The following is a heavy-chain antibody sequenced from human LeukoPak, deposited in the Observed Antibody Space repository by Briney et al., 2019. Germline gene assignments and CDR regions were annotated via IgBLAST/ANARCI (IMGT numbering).Heavy chain of an antibody. CDR2: ISYDGSNK. CDR1: GFTFSSYW. J-gene: IGHJ4*02. V-gene: IGHV3-30*03. Sequence: PGGSLRLSCAASGFTFSSYWMSWVRQAPGKGLEWVAVISYDGSNKYYADSVKGRFTISRDNSKNTLYLQMNSLRAEDTAVYYCALGTLGDFDYWGQGTLVTVSS. CDR3: ALGTLGDFDY. D-gene: IGHD4-17*01.